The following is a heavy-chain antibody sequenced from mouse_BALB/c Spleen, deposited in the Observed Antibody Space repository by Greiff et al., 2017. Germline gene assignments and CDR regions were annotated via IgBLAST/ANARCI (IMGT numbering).Heavy chain of an antibody. CDR1: GFTFNTYA. Sequence: EVQVVESGGGLVQPKGSLKLSCAASGFTFNTYAMNWVRQAPGKGLEWVARIRSKSNNYATYYADSVKDRFTISRDDSQSMLYLQMNNLKTEDTAMYYCVRQCCVYWYFDVWGAGTTVTVSS. CDR2: IRSKSNNYAT. V-gene: IGHV10-1*02. CDR3: VRQCCVYWYFDV. J-gene: IGHJ1*01. D-gene: IGHD6-1*01.